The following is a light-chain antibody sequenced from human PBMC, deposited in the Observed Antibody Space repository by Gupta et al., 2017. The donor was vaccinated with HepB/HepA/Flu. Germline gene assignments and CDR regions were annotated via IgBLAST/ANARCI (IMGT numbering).Light chain of an antibody. CDR2: GAS. J-gene: IGKJ4*01. CDR3: QQDKNSTFT. Sequence: EIVMTQSPATLSVSTGERATLSCRASQSVSSNLAWYQQKPGQAPRLLIYGASTRATGIPARFSGRGSGTEVTLTISSLQSEDFAVYYCQQDKNSTFTCGRGTKGDIK. CDR1: QSVSSN. V-gene: IGKV3-15*01.